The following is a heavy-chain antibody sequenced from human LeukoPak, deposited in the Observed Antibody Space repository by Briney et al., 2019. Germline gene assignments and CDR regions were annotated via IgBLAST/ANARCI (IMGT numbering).Heavy chain of an antibody. CDR1: GFTFDDYA. V-gene: IGHV3-9*01. CDR3: AKGGTWDSDF. CDR2: ISWNSGSI. D-gene: IGHD2-15*01. J-gene: IGHJ4*02. Sequence: GGSLRLSCAASGFTFDDYAMHWVRQAPGKGLEWVSGISWNSGSIGYADSVKGRFTISRDNAKNSLYLQMNSLTTEDTALYYCAKGGTWDSDFWGQGTRVTVSS.